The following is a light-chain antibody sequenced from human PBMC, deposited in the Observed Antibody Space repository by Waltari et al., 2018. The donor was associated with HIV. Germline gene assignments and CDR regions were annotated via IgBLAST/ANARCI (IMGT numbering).Light chain of an antibody. CDR3: NSYARSDNVL. V-gene: IGLV2-8*01. Sequence: QSALTQPPSASGSPGQSVTISCTGSSSDVGGYNLVSWYQHHPGKAPKLFIDDVTRRPSGVPARSLGSKSANTASLTVSGLQAEDEADYYCNSYARSDNVLFGGGTTLTVL. CDR2: DVT. CDR1: SSDVGGYNL. J-gene: IGLJ2*01.